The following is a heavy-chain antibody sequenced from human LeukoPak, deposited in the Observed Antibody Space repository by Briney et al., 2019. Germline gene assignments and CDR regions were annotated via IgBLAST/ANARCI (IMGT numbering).Heavy chain of an antibody. CDR1: GDSINAYY. J-gene: IGHJ5*02. Sequence: PSETLSLTYTVSGDSINAYYWGWIRQPPGKGLEWIGYIYFSGTTKYNPSLESRVTISVDTSKNQFSLKLSSVTAADTAVYYCARRRAEGGSNGHYNWFDPWGQGILVTVSS. D-gene: IGHD6-13*01. V-gene: IGHV4-59*08. CDR3: ARRRAEGGSNGHYNWFDP. CDR2: IYFSGTT.